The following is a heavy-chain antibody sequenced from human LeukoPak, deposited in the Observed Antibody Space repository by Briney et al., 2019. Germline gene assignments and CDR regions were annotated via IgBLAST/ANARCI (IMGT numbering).Heavy chain of an antibody. D-gene: IGHD3-22*01. CDR2: IYHSGGT. CDR1: GVSISSGDYY. V-gene: IGHV4-30-2*01. CDR3: ARGGYGYYDSRFVWFDP. Sequence: PSETLSLTCTVSGVSISSGDYYWSWIRQPPGKGLEWIGYIYHSGGTYYNPSLESRVTISVDRSKNQFSLKLSSVTAADTAVYYCARGGYGYYDSRFVWFDPWGQGTLVTVSS. J-gene: IGHJ5*02.